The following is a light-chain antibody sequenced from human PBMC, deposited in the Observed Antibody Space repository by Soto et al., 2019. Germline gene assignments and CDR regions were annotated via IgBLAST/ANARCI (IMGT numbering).Light chain of an antibody. CDR3: SAYTARSTLV. V-gene: IGLV2-14*01. Sequence: QSALTQPASVSGSAGQSITISCSGTMRDVGAYNLVSWYQQHPGTAPKLIIYEVRNRPSGISSRFSGSRSGNTASLTISGLQLEDEGYYYCSAYTARSTLVFGGGTKLTVL. CDR1: MRDVGAYNL. CDR2: EVR. J-gene: IGLJ3*02.